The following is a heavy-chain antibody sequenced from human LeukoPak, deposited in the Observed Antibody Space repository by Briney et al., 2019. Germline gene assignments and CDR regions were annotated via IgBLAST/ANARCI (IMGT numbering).Heavy chain of an antibody. CDR3: AREGEDTAMVGAFDI. J-gene: IGHJ3*02. V-gene: IGHV3-30*02. CDR1: GFTFSSYG. D-gene: IGHD5-18*01. Sequence: GGSLRLSCAASGFTFSSYGMHWVRQAPGKGLEWVAFIRYDGSNKYYADSVKGRFTISRDNSKNTLYLQMNSLRAEDTAVYYCAREGEDTAMVGAFDIWGQGTMVTVSS. CDR2: IRYDGSNK.